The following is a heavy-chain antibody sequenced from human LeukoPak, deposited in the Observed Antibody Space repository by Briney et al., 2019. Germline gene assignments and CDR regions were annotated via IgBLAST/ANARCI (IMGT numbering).Heavy chain of an antibody. Sequence: SETLSLTCAVYGGSFSGYYWSWIRQPPGKGLEWIGEINHSGSTNYNPSLKSRVTISVDTSKNQFSLKLSSVTAADTAVYYCARLPMGRSHTRYYYYMDVWGKGTTVTISS. J-gene: IGHJ6*03. CDR3: ARLPMGRSHTRYYYYMDV. CDR2: INHSGST. CDR1: GGSFSGYY. V-gene: IGHV4-34*01.